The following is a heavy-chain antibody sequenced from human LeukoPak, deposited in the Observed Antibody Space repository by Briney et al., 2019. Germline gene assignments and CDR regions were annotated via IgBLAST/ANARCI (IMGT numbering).Heavy chain of an antibody. CDR1: GGSFSGYY. CDR3: ARESVKTGFARDY. J-gene: IGHJ4*02. Sequence: SETLSLTCAVYGGSFSGYYWSWIRQPPGKGLEWIGEINHSGSTNYNPSLKSRVTISVDTSKNQFSLKLSSVTAADTAVYYCARESVKTGFARDYWGQGTLVTVSS. V-gene: IGHV4-34*09. CDR2: INHSGST. D-gene: IGHD3-10*01.